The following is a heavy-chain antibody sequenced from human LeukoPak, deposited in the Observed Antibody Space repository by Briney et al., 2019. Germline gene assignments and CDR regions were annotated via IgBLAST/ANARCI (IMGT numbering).Heavy chain of an antibody. J-gene: IGHJ4*02. CDR1: GFTFSSYN. CDR3: VRDSDTYGDHTTRRFDS. CDR2: ISDRSNYI. D-gene: IGHD4-17*01. Sequence: GGSLRLSCVTSGFTFSSYNMNWVRQAPGKGLEWVSCISDRSNYIYYADSVKGRFIISRDNAKNSLYLELNSLRAEDTAVYHCVRDSDTYGDHTTRRFDSWGQGTLVTVSS. V-gene: IGHV3-21*01.